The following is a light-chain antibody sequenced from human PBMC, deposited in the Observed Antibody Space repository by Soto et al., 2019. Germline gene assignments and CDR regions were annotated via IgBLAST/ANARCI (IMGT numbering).Light chain of an antibody. CDR1: SSNIGNNY. V-gene: IGLV1-51*01. CDR3: GTWDSSLRVVV. CDR2: DNT. J-gene: IGLJ2*01. Sequence: QSVLTQPPSVSAAPGQKVTISCSGSSSNIGNNYVSWYQHLPGTAPKLLIYDNTKRPSGIPDRFSGSKSGTSATLGITGLQTGDDADYYCGTWDSSLRVVVFGGGTKLTVL.